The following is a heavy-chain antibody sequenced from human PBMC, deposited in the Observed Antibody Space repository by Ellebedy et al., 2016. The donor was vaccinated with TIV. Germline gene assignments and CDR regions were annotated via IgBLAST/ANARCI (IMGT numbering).Heavy chain of an antibody. J-gene: IGHJ4*02. D-gene: IGHD6-19*01. Sequence: GESLKISCVASGFSFSTYGMHWVRQAPGKGLEWVAFKRFGGRNEYNGDSVKGRFIISRDLSKNTLYLQMNRLKSDDTGVYYCTRETNPPPGALAGTGFDCWGQGTLVIVSS. CDR2: KRFGGRNE. V-gene: IGHV3-30*02. CDR3: TRETNPPPGALAGTGFDC. CDR1: GFSFSTYG.